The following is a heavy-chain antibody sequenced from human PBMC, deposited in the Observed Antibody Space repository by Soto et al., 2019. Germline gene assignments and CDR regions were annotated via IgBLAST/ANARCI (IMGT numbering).Heavy chain of an antibody. J-gene: IGHJ4*02. CDR2: IKEDGSEK. Sequence: VGSLRLSCGVSGFTFSSYWMSWVRQAPGKGLEWVAIIKEDGSEKYYVDTVKGRFTISRDNAKNSLYLQMNSLRDEDTAVYYCARDQPGPTSYWGQGTLVTVSS. CDR1: GFTFSSYW. CDR3: ARDQPGPTSY. V-gene: IGHV3-7*01.